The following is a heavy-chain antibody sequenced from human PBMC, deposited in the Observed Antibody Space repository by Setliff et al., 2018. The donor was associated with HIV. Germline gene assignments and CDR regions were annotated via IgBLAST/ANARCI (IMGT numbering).Heavy chain of an antibody. V-gene: IGHV4-38-2*02. CDR3: ARLGYSGSLVGAFDI. Sequence: PSETLSLTCTVSGYSISSGYYWGWIRQPPGKGLEWIGSIYHSGITYYNSSLKSRVTISVDTSKNQFSLNLTSVTAADTAVYYGARLGYSGSLVGAFDIWGQGTMVTVSS. J-gene: IGHJ3*02. CDR2: IYHSGIT. CDR1: GYSISSGYY. D-gene: IGHD1-26*01.